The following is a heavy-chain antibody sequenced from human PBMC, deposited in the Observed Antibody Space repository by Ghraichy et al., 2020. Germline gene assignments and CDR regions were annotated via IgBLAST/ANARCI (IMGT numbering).Heavy chain of an antibody. CDR2: IYWNDAK. V-gene: IGHV2-5*01. J-gene: IGHJ4*02. Sequence: SGPTLVKPTQTLTLTCTFSGFSLSTSGVGVGWIRQPPGKALEWLALIYWNDAKRYSPSLKTRLTITKDTSKNQVVLTVADMDAVDTGTYYCGHSVGNYPTKYYDYWGQGTLVTVSS. CDR3: GHSVGNYPTKYYDY. D-gene: IGHD1-7*01. CDR1: GFSLSTSGVG.